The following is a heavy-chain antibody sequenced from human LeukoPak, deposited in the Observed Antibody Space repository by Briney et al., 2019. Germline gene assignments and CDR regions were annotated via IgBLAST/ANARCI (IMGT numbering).Heavy chain of an antibody. CDR1: GFTFSGSA. V-gene: IGHV3-49*04. CDR3: ASRSGRQWLPYFDY. Sequence: GGSLRLSCAASGFTFSGSAMHWVRQAPGKGLEWVGFIRSKAYGGTTEYAASVKGRFTISRDDSKSIAYLQMNSLKTEDTAVYHCASRSGRQWLPYFDYWGQGTLVTVSS. J-gene: IGHJ4*02. D-gene: IGHD1-26*01. CDR2: IRSKAYGGTT.